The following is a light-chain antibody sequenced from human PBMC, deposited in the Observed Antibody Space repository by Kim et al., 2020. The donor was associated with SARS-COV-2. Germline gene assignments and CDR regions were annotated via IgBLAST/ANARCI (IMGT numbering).Light chain of an antibody. CDR1: QIVSRNY. Sequence: SPGERATLSCRASQIVSRNYLAWYQHKRGQAPRLLIYGASNRATGIPDRFIGSGSGTDFTLIISRLEPEDFAMYYCQQYGSSLRTFGQGTKVDIK. CDR3: QQYGSSLRT. CDR2: GAS. V-gene: IGKV3-20*01. J-gene: IGKJ1*01.